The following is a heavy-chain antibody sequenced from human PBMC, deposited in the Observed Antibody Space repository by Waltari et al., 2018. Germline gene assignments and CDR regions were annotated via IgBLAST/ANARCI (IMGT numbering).Heavy chain of an antibody. V-gene: IGHV4-34*01. CDR3: ARGRIRGTSPYY. CDR1: SGSFRDYY. D-gene: IGHD1-1*01. Sequence: QVQLHQWGAGLLKPSETLSLTCAVYSGSFRDYYWAWIRQPPGKGLEWIGEVNHRGNTNFNPSLKSRVTISVDTSKNQFSLKLSSVTAADTAVYYCARGRIRGTSPYYWGQGSLVTVSS. CDR2: VNHRGNT. J-gene: IGHJ4*02.